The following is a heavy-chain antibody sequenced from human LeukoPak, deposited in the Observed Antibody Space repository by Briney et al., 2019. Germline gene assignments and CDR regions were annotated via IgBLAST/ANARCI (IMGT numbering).Heavy chain of an antibody. CDR1: GGSISSYY. J-gene: IGHJ3*02. V-gene: IGHV4-59*08. CDR3: ASPASYGDHEGYAFDI. D-gene: IGHD4-17*01. Sequence: SETLSLTCTVSGGSISSYYWSWIRQPPGKGLEWIGYIYYSGSTNYNPSLKSRVTISVDTSKNQFSLKLSSVTAADTAVYYCASPASYGDHEGYAFDIWGQGIMVTVSS. CDR2: IYYSGST.